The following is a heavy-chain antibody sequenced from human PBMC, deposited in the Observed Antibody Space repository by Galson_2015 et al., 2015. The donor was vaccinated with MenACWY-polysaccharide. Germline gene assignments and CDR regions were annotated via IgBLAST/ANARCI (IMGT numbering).Heavy chain of an antibody. CDR3: ARDPRGARSSYFDN. Sequence: SLRLSCAASGFTFNTHWMHWVRQAPGKGLEWVSYISDSGSAIYFADSVKGRFIISRDNAKNSLYLQMNSLRAEDTAVYFCARDPRGARSSYFDNWSQGILVTVSS. V-gene: IGHV3-11*01. CDR2: ISDSGSAI. D-gene: IGHD3-10*01. CDR1: GFTFNTHW. J-gene: IGHJ4*02.